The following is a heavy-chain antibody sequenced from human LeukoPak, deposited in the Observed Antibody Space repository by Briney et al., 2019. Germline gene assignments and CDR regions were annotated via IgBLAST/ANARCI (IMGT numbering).Heavy chain of an antibody. Sequence: SETPSLTCTVSGGSISSGGYYWSWIRQHPGKGLEWIGYIYYSGSTYYNPSLKSRVTISVDTSKNQFSLKLSSVTAADTAVYYCARGGGITGTTGTVAFDIWGQGTMVTVSS. V-gene: IGHV4-31*03. J-gene: IGHJ3*02. D-gene: IGHD1-7*01. CDR2: IYYSGST. CDR3: ARGGGITGTTGTVAFDI. CDR1: GGSISSGGYY.